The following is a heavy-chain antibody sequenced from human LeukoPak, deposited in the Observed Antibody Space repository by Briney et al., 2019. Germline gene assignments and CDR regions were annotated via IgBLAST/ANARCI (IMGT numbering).Heavy chain of an antibody. CDR3: ARGSSWFDP. D-gene: IGHD1-26*01. Sequence: GRSLRLSCAASGSTFSSYGMHWVRQAPGKGLEWVAVISYDGSNKYYADSVKGRFTISRDNSKNTLYLQMNSLRAEDTAVYYCARGSSWFDPWGQGTLVTVSS. J-gene: IGHJ5*02. V-gene: IGHV3-30*03. CDR1: GSTFSSYG. CDR2: ISYDGSNK.